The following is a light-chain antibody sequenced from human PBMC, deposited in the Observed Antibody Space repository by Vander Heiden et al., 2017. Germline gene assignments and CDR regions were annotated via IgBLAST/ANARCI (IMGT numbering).Light chain of an antibody. CDR3: QAWDSSTEV. CDR1: KLGDKY. J-gene: IGLJ2*01. V-gene: IGLV3-1*01. CDR2: QDS. Sequence: SYELTQPPSVSVSPGQTASITCSGDKLGDKYACWYQQKPGQSPVLVIYQDSKRPSGIPERFSGSNSGNTATLTISGTQAVDEADYYCQAWDSSTEVFGGGTKLTGL.